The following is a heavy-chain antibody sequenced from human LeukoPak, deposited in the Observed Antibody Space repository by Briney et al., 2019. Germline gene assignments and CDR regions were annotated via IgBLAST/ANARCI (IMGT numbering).Heavy chain of an antibody. J-gene: IGHJ4*02. CDR3: ARPLDPYGEADLDYFDY. D-gene: IGHD2-15*01. Sequence: PGGSLRLSCAASGFTFSSYSMNWVRQAPGKGLEWVSSISSSSSYIYYADSVKGRFTISRDNAKNSLYLQMNSLRAEDTAVYYCARPLDPYGEADLDYFDYWGQGTLVTVSS. CDR1: GFTFSSYS. CDR2: ISSSSSYI. V-gene: IGHV3-21*01.